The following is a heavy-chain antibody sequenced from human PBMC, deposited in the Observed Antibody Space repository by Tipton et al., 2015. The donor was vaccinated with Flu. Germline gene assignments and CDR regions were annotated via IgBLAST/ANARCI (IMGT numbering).Heavy chain of an antibody. D-gene: IGHD3-10*01. J-gene: IGHJ4*02. CDR3: SKDSLQRLPHYSGSGTYHFDY. CDR2: ISWNGGDI. Sequence: RSLRLSCAASGFTFDDYAMHWVRQAPGKGLEWVSGISWNGGDIAYADSVKGRFTMSRDNAKNSLYLQMNSLRAEDTALYYCSKDSLQRLPHYSGSGTYHFDYWGQGTLVTVSS. CDR1: GFTFDDYA. V-gene: IGHV3-9*01.